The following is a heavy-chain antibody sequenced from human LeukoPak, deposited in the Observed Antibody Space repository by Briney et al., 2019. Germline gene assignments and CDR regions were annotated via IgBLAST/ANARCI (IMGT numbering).Heavy chain of an antibody. V-gene: IGHV4-4*07. CDR1: GGSISSSY. CDR2: LFISGTT. J-gene: IGHJ4*02. Sequence: SETLSLTCSVSGGSISSSYWSWIRQPAGKGLEWIGRLFISGTTNYNPSLKSRVTMSVDTSKNQFSLRLSSVTAADTAVYYCARGDYDSMRGYYWGQGTLVTVPS. D-gene: IGHD3-10*01. CDR3: ARGDYDSMRGYY.